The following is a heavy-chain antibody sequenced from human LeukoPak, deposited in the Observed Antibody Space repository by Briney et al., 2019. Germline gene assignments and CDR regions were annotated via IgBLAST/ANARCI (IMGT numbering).Heavy chain of an antibody. CDR3: ARGQGDFWSGFSDFGLDV. CDR2: KNPNSGNT. Sequence: AASVKVSCKASGYSFTTYDVNWVRQATGQGLEWMGWKNPNSGNTGYAQKFQGRVTMTRNTSISTAYMDLSSLRSEDTAVYYCARGQGDFWSGFSDFGLDVWGQGTTVTVSS. V-gene: IGHV1-8*01. D-gene: IGHD3-3*01. J-gene: IGHJ6*02. CDR1: GYSFTTYD.